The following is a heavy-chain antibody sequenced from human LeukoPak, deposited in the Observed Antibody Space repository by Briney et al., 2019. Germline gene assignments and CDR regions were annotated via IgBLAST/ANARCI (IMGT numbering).Heavy chain of an antibody. J-gene: IGHJ4*02. D-gene: IGHD3-16*01. V-gene: IGHV3-21*01. CDR1: GFTFRTYS. Sequence: PGRSLRLSCAASGFTFRTYSMNWVRQAPGKGLEWVSSITSSSSYIYYADSVKGRFTISRDNAKNSLYLQMSSLRAEDTAVYYCARVNGLYYFDYWGQGTLVTVSS. CDR2: ITSSSSYI. CDR3: ARVNGLYYFDY.